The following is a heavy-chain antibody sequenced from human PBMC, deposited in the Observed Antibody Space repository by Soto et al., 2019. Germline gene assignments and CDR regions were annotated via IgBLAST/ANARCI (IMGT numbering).Heavy chain of an antibody. D-gene: IGHD1-26*01. Sequence: GGSLRLSCAASGFTFSSYWMHWVRQAPGKGLVWVSRINSDGSSTSYADSVKGRFTISRDNAKNTLYLQMNTLGAEDTAVYYCARDGIGGAVFRGYIDYWGRGTVVNVSS. CDR2: INSDGSST. CDR3: ARDGIGGAVFRGYIDY. V-gene: IGHV3-74*01. CDR1: GFTFSSYW. J-gene: IGHJ4*02.